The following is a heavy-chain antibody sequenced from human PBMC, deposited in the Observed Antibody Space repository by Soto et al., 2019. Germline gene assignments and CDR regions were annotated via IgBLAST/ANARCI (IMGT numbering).Heavy chain of an antibody. Sequence: SETLSLTCTVSGGSISSYYWSWIRQPPGKGLEWIGSIYYSGSTYYNPSLKSRVTISVDTSKNQFSLKLSSVTAADTAVYYCGSINSGGSIHYYYYYCMDVWGKGTTVTVSS. D-gene: IGHD2-15*01. CDR2: IYYSGST. CDR3: GSINSGGSIHYYYYYCMDV. CDR1: GGSISSYY. V-gene: IGHV4-39*01. J-gene: IGHJ6*04.